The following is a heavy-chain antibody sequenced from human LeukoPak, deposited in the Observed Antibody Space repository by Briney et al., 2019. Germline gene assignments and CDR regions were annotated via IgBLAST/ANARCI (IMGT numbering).Heavy chain of an antibody. D-gene: IGHD2-15*01. J-gene: IGHJ4*02. CDR1: GFTFSSYA. Sequence: GGSLRLSCAASGFTFSSYAMSWVRQAPGKGLEWVSAISGSGGSTYYADSVKGRFTISRDNSKNTLYLQMNSLRAEDTAVYYCAKVFEDIVVVVAAIFDYSGQGTLVPVSS. CDR2: ISGSGGST. CDR3: AKVFEDIVVVVAAIFDY. V-gene: IGHV3-23*01.